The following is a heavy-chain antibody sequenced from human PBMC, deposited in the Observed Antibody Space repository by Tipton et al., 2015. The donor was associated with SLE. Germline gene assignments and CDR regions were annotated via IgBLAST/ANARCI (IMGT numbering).Heavy chain of an antibody. V-gene: IGHV5-51*01. CDR1: GYTFTSYW. D-gene: IGHD6-19*01. Sequence: QLVQSGAEVRKPGESLKISCKGSGYTFTSYWIGWVRQMPGKGLEWMGIIYPGDSDTRYSPSFQGQVTISADKSISTAYLQWSSLKASDTAMYYCASPGGAVADTGYAFDIWGQGTMVTVSS. CDR3: ASPGGAVADTGYAFDI. J-gene: IGHJ3*02. CDR2: IYPGDSDT.